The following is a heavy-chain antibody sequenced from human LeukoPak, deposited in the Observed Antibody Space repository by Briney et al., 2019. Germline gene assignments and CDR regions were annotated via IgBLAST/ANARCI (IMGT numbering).Heavy chain of an antibody. CDR2: ISGGST. Sequence: AGGSLRLSCAASGFTFSSYAMSWVRQAPGKGLEWVSAISGGSTYYADSVKGRFTISRDNSKNTLYLQMNSLRAEDTAVYYCAKSLHYGDYVYSFDYWGQGTLVTVSS. V-gene: IGHV3-23*01. CDR3: AKSLHYGDYVYSFDY. CDR1: GFTFSSYA. J-gene: IGHJ4*02. D-gene: IGHD4-17*01.